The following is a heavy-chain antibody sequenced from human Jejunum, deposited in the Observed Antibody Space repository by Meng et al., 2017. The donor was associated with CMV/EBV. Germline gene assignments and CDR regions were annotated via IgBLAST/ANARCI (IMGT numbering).Heavy chain of an antibody. V-gene: IGHV3-30-3*01. Sequence: QVQLVESGGGVVQPGRSLRLSCEASGFTFRNYALHWVRQAAGKGLEWVAVMSYDGNNQYFADSVKGRFTLSRDNSKNTVYLQMNSLRPEDTAVYYCAKEMFDPWGQGTLVTVSS. CDR3: AKEMFDP. CDR2: MSYDGNNQ. J-gene: IGHJ5*02. CDR1: GFTFRNYA.